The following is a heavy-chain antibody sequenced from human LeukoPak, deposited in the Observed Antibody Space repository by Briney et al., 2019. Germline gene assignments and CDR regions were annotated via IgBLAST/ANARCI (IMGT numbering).Heavy chain of an antibody. V-gene: IGHV1-69*02. CDR1: GGTFSSYT. D-gene: IGHD3-22*01. CDR2: TIPILGIA. J-gene: IGHJ4*02. Sequence: SVKVSCKASGGTFSSYTISWVRQAPGQGLEWMGRTIPILGIANYAQKFQGRVTITADKSTSTAYMELSSLRPEDTAVYYCARPDYYYYDSSGYYYYWGQGTLVTVSS. CDR3: ARPDYYYYDSSGYYYY.